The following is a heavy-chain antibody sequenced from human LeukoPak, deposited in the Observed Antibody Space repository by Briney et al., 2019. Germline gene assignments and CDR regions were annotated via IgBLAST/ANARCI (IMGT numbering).Heavy chain of an antibody. J-gene: IGHJ5*02. Sequence: SETLSLTCTVSGGSISSYYWSWIRQPPGKGLEWIGYIYYSGSTNYNPSLKSRVTISVDTSKNQFSLKLSSVTAADTAVYYCARDLLGYCSSTSCENGGFDPWGQGTLVTVSS. D-gene: IGHD2-2*01. V-gene: IGHV4-59*01. CDR3: ARDLLGYCSSTSCENGGFDP. CDR2: IYYSGST. CDR1: GGSISSYY.